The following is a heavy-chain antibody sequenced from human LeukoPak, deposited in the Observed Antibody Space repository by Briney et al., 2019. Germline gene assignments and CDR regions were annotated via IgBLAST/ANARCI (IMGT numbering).Heavy chain of an antibody. CDR1: GGSISSYY. CDR2: IYYSGST. Sequence: PSETLSLTCTVSGGSISSYYWSWIRQPPGKGLEWIGYIYYSGSTNYNPSLKSRVTISVDTSKNQFSLKLSSVTAADTAVYYCAATYGSGSYTLFDYWGQGTQVTVSS. V-gene: IGHV4-59*01. CDR3: AATYGSGSYTLFDY. D-gene: IGHD3-10*01. J-gene: IGHJ4*02.